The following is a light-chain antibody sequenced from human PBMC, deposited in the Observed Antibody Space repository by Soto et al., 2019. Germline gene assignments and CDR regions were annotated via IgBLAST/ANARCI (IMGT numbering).Light chain of an antibody. CDR2: GAS. J-gene: IGKJ1*01. Sequence: EVGMTQSPATLSVSPGERASLSCRASQSVSSNLAWYQQKPGQAPRLPIYGASTRATGIPARFSGSGSGTEFTLTISSLQSEDFAVYYCQQYNNWRTFGQGTKVDI. CDR1: QSVSSN. CDR3: QQYNNWRT. V-gene: IGKV3-15*01.